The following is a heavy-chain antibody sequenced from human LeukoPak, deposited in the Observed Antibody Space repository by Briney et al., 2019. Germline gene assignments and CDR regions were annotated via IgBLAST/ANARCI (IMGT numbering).Heavy chain of an antibody. CDR1: GYTFTGFY. Sequence: ASVKVSCKASGYTFTGFYMHWVRQAPGQGLEWMGWINTNSGGTNYAQKFQGRVTMTRDTPISTAYMELSRLRSDDTAVYYCARDRDYYDSSGFDYWGQGTLVTVSS. CDR3: ARDRDYYDSSGFDY. D-gene: IGHD3-22*01. J-gene: IGHJ4*02. V-gene: IGHV1-2*02. CDR2: INTNSGGT.